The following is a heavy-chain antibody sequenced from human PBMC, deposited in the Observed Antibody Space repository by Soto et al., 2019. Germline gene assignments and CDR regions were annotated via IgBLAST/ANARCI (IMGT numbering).Heavy chain of an antibody. CDR2: INAGNGNT. CDR3: SIWFGELLYPPLDY. J-gene: IGHJ4*02. Sequence: QVQLVQSGAEVKKPGASVKVSCKASGYTFTSYAMHWVRQAPGQRLEWMGWINAGNGNTKYSQKFQGRVTITRDTPASTAYMELSSLRSEDTAVHYCSIWFGELLYPPLDYWGQGTLVTVSS. D-gene: IGHD3-10*01. CDR1: GYTFTSYA. V-gene: IGHV1-3*01.